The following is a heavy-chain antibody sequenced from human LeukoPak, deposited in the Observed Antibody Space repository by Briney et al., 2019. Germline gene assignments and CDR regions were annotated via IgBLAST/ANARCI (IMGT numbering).Heavy chain of an antibody. CDR2: IYYRGST. V-gene: IGHV4-59*08. Sequence: SETLSLTCTVSGGSFSSYYWSWIRQPPGKGLEWIGYIYYRGSTNYNPSLKSRVTISVDTSKNQFSLKLTSVTAADTAVYYCARLVGDSSGYYYRSNYFDYWGQGTLVTVSS. D-gene: IGHD3-22*01. J-gene: IGHJ4*02. CDR3: ARLVGDSSGYYYRSNYFDY. CDR1: GGSFSSYY.